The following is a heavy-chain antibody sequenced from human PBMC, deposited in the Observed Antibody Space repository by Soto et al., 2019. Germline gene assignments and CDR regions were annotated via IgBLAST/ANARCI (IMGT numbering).Heavy chain of an antibody. CDR1: GGSIISGGYY. CDR3: ARDRLMATAGTARHYFGLDV. Sequence: SLSLTCTVSGGSIISGGYYWSWVLQSPRRGLEWIGNIYYSGSTYYNPSLKSRLTISVDTSKNQFSLNLSSVTAADTAVYYCARDRLMATAGTARHYFGLDVWGQGTTVTVSS. J-gene: IGHJ6*02. V-gene: IGHV4-31*03. CDR2: IYYSGST. D-gene: IGHD5-18*01.